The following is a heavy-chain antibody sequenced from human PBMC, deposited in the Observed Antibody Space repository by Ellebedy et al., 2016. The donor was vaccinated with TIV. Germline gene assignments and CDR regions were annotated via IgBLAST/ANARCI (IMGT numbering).Heavy chain of an antibody. J-gene: IGHJ4*02. Sequence: ASVKVSXKASGYTFTSYGISWVRQAPGQGLEWMGWISAYNGNTNYAQKLQGRVTMTTDTSTSTAYMELRSLRSDDTAVYYCARGSLVITFGGVGYFDYWGQGTLVTVSS. CDR1: GYTFTSYG. CDR3: ARGSLVITFGGVGYFDY. CDR2: ISAYNGNT. D-gene: IGHD3-16*01. V-gene: IGHV1-18*04.